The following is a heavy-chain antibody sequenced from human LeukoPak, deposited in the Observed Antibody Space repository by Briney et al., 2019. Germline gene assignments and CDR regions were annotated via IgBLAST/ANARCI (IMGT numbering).Heavy chain of an antibody. CDR1: GGSISSYY. D-gene: IGHD5-12*01. CDR2: IYYSGST. J-gene: IGHJ5*02. V-gene: IGHV4-59*01. Sequence: SETLSLTRTVSGGSISSYYWSWIRQPPGKGLEWIGYIYYSGSTNYNPSLKSRATISVDTSKNQFSLKLSSVTAADTAVYYCARLRGYSGYDLNWFDPWGQGTLVTVSS. CDR3: ARLRGYSGYDLNWFDP.